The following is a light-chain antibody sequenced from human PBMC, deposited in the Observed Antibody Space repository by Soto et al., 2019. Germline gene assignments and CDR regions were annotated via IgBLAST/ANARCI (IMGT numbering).Light chain of an antibody. J-gene: IGLJ2*01. V-gene: IGLV2-18*01. Sequence: QSALTQPPSVSGSPGQSVTITCTGTSSDVGTYNRVSWYQQPPGTAPKLIIYEVNNRPSGFPDRFSGSKSGNTASLTISGLQAEDEADSHGSLYATPSSRVVFGGGTKVTVL. CDR1: SSDVGTYNR. CDR3: SLYATPSSRVV. CDR2: EVN.